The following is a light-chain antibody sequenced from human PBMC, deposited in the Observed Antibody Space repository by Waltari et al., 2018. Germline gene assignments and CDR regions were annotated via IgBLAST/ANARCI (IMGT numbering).Light chain of an antibody. V-gene: IGKV1-39*01. CDR1: QSISSY. CDR2: AAS. J-gene: IGKJ1*01. Sequence: DIQMTQSPSSLSASVGDRVTSTCRASQSISSYLNWYQQKPGKAPKLLIYAASSLQSWVPSRFSGSGSGTDFTLAISRLQPEDFATYYCQQSYSTPRTFGQGTKVEIK. CDR3: QQSYSTPRT.